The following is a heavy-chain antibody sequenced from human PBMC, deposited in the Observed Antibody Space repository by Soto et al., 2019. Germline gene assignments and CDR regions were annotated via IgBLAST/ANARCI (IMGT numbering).Heavy chain of an antibody. J-gene: IGHJ4*02. CDR3: ARGKMWLGQTRYYFDY. CDR2: IYYSGST. Sequence: QVQLQESGPGLVKPSETLSLTCTVSGGSISSYYWSWIRQPPGKGLEWIGYIYYSGSTNYNPSLKSRVTISVDTSKNQFSLKLSSVTAADTAVYYCARGKMWLGQTRYYFDYWGQGTLVTVSS. V-gene: IGHV4-59*01. CDR1: GGSISSYY. D-gene: IGHD6-19*01.